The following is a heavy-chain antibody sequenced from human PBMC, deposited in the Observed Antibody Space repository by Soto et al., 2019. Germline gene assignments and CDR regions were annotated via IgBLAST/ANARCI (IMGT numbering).Heavy chain of an antibody. CDR2: ISWNSGSI. Sequence: EVQLVESGGGLVQPGRSLRLSCAASGFTFDDYAMHWVRQAPGKGLEWVSGISWNSGSIGYADSVKGRFTISRDNAKNSLYLQMNTQRTEYTALYYCAKYRNNLYNTGGACDIWGQGAMCTVSS. J-gene: IGHJ3*02. CDR3: AKYRNNLYNTGGACDI. CDR1: GFTFDDYA. V-gene: IGHV3-9*01. D-gene: IGHD1-1*01.